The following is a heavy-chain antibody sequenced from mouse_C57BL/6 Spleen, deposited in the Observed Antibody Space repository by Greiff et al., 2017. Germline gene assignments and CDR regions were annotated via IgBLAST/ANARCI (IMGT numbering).Heavy chain of an antibody. V-gene: IGHV1-59*01. CDR1: GYTFTSYW. CDR2: IDPSGSYT. Sequence: QVPLQQPGAELVRPGTSVKLSCKASGYTFTSYWMHWVKQRPGQGLEWIGVIDPSGSYTNYNKKFKGKATLTVDTSSSTAYMQLSSLTSEDSAVYYCARRPGSLYDFDYWGQGTTLTVSS. J-gene: IGHJ2*01. D-gene: IGHD2-14*01. CDR3: ARRPGSLYDFDY.